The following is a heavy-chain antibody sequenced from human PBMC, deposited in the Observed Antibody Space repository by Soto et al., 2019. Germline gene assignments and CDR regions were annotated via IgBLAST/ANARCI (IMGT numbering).Heavy chain of an antibody. CDR3: ARDYARGWCQF. CDR2: ISFDGDK. J-gene: IGHJ4*02. V-gene: IGHV3-30*03. CDR1: GFDFSNSG. D-gene: IGHD2-8*02. Sequence: PGGSLRLSCTASGFDFSNSGIQWFRQTPGKGLEWVALISFDGDKYYVDSVKGRFTISRDNPTNTVYLQMNRLRPEDTGVYYCARDYARGWCQFWGQGTLVTVSS.